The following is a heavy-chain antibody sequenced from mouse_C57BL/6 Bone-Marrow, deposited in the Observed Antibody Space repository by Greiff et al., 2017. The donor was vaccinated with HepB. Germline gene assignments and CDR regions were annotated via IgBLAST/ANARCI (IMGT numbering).Heavy chain of an antibody. D-gene: IGHD1-1*01. J-gene: IGHJ1*03. CDR3: AGSITTVVATDWYFDV. V-gene: IGHV2-9-1*01. Sequence: QVQLQQSGPGLVAPSQSLSITCTVSGFSLTSYAISWVRQPPGKGLEWLGVIWTGGGTNYNSALTSRLSISKDNSKSQVFLKMNSLQTDDTARYYCAGSITTVVATDWYFDVWGTGTTVTVSS. CDR2: IWTGGGT. CDR1: GFSLTSYA.